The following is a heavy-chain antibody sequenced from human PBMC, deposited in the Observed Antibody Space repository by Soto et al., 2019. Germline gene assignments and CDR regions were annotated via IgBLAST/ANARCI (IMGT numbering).Heavy chain of an antibody. D-gene: IGHD2-2*02. J-gene: IGHJ6*02. CDR3: ASLQYQLLYSGYYYGMDV. V-gene: IGHV1-69*13. CDR1: GGTFSSYA. Sequence: SSVKVSCKASGGTFSSYAISWVRQAPGQGLEWMGGIIPIFGTANYAQKFQGRVTITADESTSTAYMELSSLRSEDTAVYYCASLQYQLLYSGYYYGMDVWGQGTTVTLSS. CDR2: IIPIFGTA.